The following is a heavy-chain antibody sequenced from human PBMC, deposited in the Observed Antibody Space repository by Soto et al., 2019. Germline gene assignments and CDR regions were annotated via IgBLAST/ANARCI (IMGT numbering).Heavy chain of an antibody. D-gene: IGHD1-26*01. CDR2: IIPVLGTA. CDR3: ARTKGGGPPYYRMDV. V-gene: IGHV1-69*01. CDR1: GGTFNSFA. J-gene: IGHJ6*02. Sequence: VQLVQSGAEVRKPGSSVKVSCKASGGTFNSFAFSWVRQAPGQGLEWMGGIIPVLGTADDAQKFQGRITITADESTSTAYMELSCLRSEDTAVYYCARTKGGGPPYYRMDVWGQGTTVTVSS.